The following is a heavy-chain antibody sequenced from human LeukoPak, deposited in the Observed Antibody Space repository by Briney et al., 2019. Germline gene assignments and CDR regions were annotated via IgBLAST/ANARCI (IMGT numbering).Heavy chain of an antibody. CDR3: ARIGYSSSSLDY. D-gene: IGHD6-6*01. CDR2: IKQDGSVK. J-gene: IGHJ4*02. Sequence: GGSLRLSCAASGFIFSNYRMSWVRQAPGKGLEWVANIKQDGSVKYYVDSVKGRFTISRDNAKNSLYLQMNSLRVEDTAVYYCARIGYSSSSLDYWGQGTLVTVSS. CDR1: GFIFSNYR. V-gene: IGHV3-7*01.